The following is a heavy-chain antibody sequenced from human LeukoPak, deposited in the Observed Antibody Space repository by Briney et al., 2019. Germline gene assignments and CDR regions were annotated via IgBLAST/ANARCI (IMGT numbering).Heavy chain of an antibody. V-gene: IGHV4-61*02. CDR3: ARIYYDISTGYYVDV. D-gene: IGHD3-9*01. CDR1: GDSISSGSFY. J-gene: IGHJ6*04. Sequence: PSETLSLTCTVSGDSISSGSFYWSWIRQAAGKGLEWIGRVSSSGTPNYNPSLQDRLHISLDTSKNQIYLRLSSVTAADTAVYFCARIYYDISTGYYVDVWGIGTTVTISS. CDR2: VSSSGTP.